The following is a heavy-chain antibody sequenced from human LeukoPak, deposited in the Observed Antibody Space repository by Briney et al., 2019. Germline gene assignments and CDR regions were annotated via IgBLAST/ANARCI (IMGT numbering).Heavy chain of an antibody. CDR1: GGSISSYY. V-gene: IGHV4-59*01. D-gene: IGHD2-21*01. Sequence: SETLSLTCTVSGGSISSYYWSWIRQPPGKGLEWIGYIYYSGSTNYNPSLKSRVTISVDTSKNQFSLKLSSVTAADTAVYYCARDLVVAFDIWGQGTMVTVSS. CDR2: IYYSGST. J-gene: IGHJ3*02. CDR3: ARDLVVAFDI.